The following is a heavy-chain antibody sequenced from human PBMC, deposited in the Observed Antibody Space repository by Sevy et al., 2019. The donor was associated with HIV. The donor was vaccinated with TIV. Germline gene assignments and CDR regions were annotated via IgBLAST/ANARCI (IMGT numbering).Heavy chain of an antibody. Sequence: ASVKVSCKASGGTFSSYAISWVRQAPGQGLEWMGGIIPNFGTANYAQKFQGRVTITADKSTSTAYMELSSLRSEDTAVYYCARADSSGWYRVAFYIWGQGTMVTVSS. J-gene: IGHJ3*02. D-gene: IGHD6-19*01. V-gene: IGHV1-69*06. CDR3: ARADSSGWYRVAFYI. CDR2: IIPNFGTA. CDR1: GGTFSSYA.